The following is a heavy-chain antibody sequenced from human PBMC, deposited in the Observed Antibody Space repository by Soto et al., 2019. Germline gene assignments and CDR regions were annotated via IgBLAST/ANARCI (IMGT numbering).Heavy chain of an antibody. CDR1: GGSISSYY. CDR2: IYYSGST. Sequence: QVQLQESGPGLVKPSETLSLTCTVSGGSISSYYWSWIRQPPGKGLEWIGYIYYSGSTNYNPSLTSRVTISVDTSKNQFSLKLSSVTAADTAVYYCARSGDCSSTSCYAEYYYYYGMDVWGQGTTVTVSS. V-gene: IGHV4-59*01. J-gene: IGHJ6*02. CDR3: ARSGDCSSTSCYAEYYYYYGMDV. D-gene: IGHD2-2*01.